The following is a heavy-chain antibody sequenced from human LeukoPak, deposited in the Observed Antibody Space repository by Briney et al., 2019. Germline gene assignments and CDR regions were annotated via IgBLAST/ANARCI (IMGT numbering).Heavy chain of an antibody. Sequence: GASVKVSCKASGYTFSNYGISWVRQAPGQGLEWMGWISTYNGYTNYAQKLQGRVIMTTDTSTSTAYMGLRSLRSDDTAVYYCARDFRHRYYYDNSGYYWFDPWGQGTLVTVSS. CDR2: ISTYNGYT. D-gene: IGHD3-22*01. J-gene: IGHJ5*02. CDR1: GYTFSNYG. CDR3: ARDFRHRYYYDNSGYYWFDP. V-gene: IGHV1-18*01.